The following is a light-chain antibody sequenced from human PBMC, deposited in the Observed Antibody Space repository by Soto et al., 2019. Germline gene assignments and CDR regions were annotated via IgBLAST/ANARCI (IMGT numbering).Light chain of an antibody. CDR2: DAS. CDR1: QSISSW. J-gene: IGKJ4*01. Sequence: LPITDSPCSTSASVADRVIITCRASQSISSWLAWYQQKPGKAPKLLIYDASSLESGVPSRFSGSGSGTDFTLTICRLQPEDFATYYCQQSYSPTQSFGGGTKVAIK. CDR3: QQSYSPTQS. V-gene: IGKV1-39*01.